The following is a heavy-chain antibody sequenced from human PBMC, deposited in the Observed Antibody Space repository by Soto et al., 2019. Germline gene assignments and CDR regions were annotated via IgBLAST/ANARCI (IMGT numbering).Heavy chain of an antibody. V-gene: IGHV3-53*01. CDR1: GLLVSNNY. CDR2: MYSGGTT. CDR3: ARDAYSSNWCVL. J-gene: IGHJ5*02. D-gene: IGHD6-13*01. Sequence: GGSLRLSCAASGLLVSNNYMSWVRQAPGKGLEGVSIMYSGGTTYYADSVEGRFTMSRDDSKNIVYLQMNSLRAEDTAVYYCARDAYSSNWCVLWRQGTLVTVSS.